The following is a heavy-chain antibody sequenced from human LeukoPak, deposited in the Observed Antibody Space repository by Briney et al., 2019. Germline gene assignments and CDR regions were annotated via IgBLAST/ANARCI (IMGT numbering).Heavy chain of an antibody. J-gene: IGHJ4*02. CDR2: IYYSGST. CDR3: ARGSTIFGVVIWNNFDY. Sequence: PSETLSLTXTVSGGSISSYYWSWIRQPPGKGLEWIGYIYYSGSTNYNPSLKCRVTISVDTSKNQFSLKLSSVTAADTAVYYCARGSTIFGVVIWNNFDYWGQGTLVTVSS. D-gene: IGHD3-3*01. V-gene: IGHV4-59*01. CDR1: GGSISSYY.